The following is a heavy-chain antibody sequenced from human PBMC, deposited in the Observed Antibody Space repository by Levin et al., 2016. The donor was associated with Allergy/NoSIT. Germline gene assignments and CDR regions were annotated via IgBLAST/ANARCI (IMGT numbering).Heavy chain of an antibody. J-gene: IGHJ3*02. CDR1: GGTFSSYA. V-gene: IGHV1-8*02. Sequence: ASVKVSCKASGGTFSSYAISWVRQAPGQGLEWMGWMNPNSGNTGYAQKFQGRVTMTRNTSISTAYMELSSLRSEDTAVYYCARGRSIAAAGYPDAFDIWGQGTMVTVSS. CDR2: MNPNSGNT. CDR3: ARGRSIAAAGYPDAFDI. D-gene: IGHD6-13*01.